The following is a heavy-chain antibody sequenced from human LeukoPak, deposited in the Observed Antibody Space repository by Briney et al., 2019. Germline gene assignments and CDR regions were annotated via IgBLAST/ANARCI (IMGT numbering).Heavy chain of an antibody. D-gene: IGHD3-10*01. V-gene: IGHV3-23*01. CDR3: ARVTYGSGSYYNKAPGCLDY. J-gene: IGHJ4*02. Sequence: AGGSLRLSCAVSGITLSNYGMSWVRQAPGKGLEWVAGISDRGSRTNYADSVKGRFTISTDHPKNTLYLQMNSLRAEDTAVYFCARVTYGSGSYYNKAPGCLDYWGQGTLVTVSS. CDR2: ISDRGSRT. CDR1: GITLSNYG.